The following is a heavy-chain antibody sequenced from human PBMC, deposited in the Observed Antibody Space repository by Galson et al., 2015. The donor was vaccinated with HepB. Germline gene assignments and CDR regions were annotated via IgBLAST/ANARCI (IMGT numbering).Heavy chain of an antibody. D-gene: IGHD6-19*01. CDR1: GYTFTNYG. V-gene: IGHV1-18*01. Sequence: SVKVSCKASGYTFTNYGMFWVRQAPGQGLEWMGWISAYNGHTNYAQKFQGKVTMTTDTSANTAYMEVRSLRSDDTAVFYCARVEAVAGFDYGIHVWGQGTTVIVSS. J-gene: IGHJ6*02. CDR3: ARVEAVAGFDYGIHV. CDR2: ISAYNGHT.